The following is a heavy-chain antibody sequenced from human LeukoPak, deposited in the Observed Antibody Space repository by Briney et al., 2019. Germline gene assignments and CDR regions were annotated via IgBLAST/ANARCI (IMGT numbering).Heavy chain of an antibody. CDR1: GFTFSSYW. Sequence: PGGSLRLSCAASGFTFSSYWMSWVRQAPGKGLEWVANMNQGGSEKYYVDSAKGRFTISRDNAKNSLYLQMNSLRAGDTAVYYCARWPGSSYNVGHYYFDYWGQGTLVTVSS. CDR2: MNQGGSEK. CDR3: ARWPGSSYNVGHYYFDY. V-gene: IGHV3-7*03. J-gene: IGHJ4*02. D-gene: IGHD3-10*01.